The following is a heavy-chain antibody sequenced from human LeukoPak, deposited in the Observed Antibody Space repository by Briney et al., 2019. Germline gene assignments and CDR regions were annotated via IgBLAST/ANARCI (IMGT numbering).Heavy chain of an antibody. CDR3: ARVGSSGYYYVYYYYYMDV. CDR1: GGSFSGYY. J-gene: IGHJ6*03. Sequence: SETLSLTRAVYGGSFSGYYWSWIRQPPGKGLEWIGEINHSGSTNYNPSLKSRVTISVDTSKNQFSLKLSSVTAADTAVYYCARVGSSGYYYVYYYYYMDVWGKGTTVTVSS. CDR2: INHSGST. D-gene: IGHD3-22*01. V-gene: IGHV4-34*01.